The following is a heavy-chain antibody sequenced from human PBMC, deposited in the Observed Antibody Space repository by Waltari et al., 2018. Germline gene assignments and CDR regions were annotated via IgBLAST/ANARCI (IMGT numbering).Heavy chain of an antibody. CDR2: ISSSSSYI. D-gene: IGHD3-22*01. CDR1: GFPFSSYS. Sequence: EVQLVESGGGLVKPGGSMRLSCPASGFPFSSYSMNWVLEAPGKGLEWVSSISSSSSYIYYADSVKGRFTISRDNAKNSLYLQMNSLRAEDTAVYYCASPHYYDSSGSPDYWGQGTLVTVSS. V-gene: IGHV3-21*01. CDR3: ASPHYYDSSGSPDY. J-gene: IGHJ4*02.